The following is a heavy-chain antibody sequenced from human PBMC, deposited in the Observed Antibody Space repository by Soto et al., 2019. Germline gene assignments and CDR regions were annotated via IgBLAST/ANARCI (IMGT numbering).Heavy chain of an antibody. CDR3: ARELAVARGAFDI. V-gene: IGHV4-34*01. D-gene: IGHD6-19*01. CDR2: IDHRGST. CDR1: SGSFSGYY. J-gene: IGHJ3*02. Sequence: QVQLQQWGAGLLKPSETLSLTCAVYSGSFSGYYWSWVRQPPGKGRDWIGEIDHRGSTNYNPSLTSRATISVDTSKNQFSLKLSSVIAADTAVYYCARELAVARGAFDIWGQGTMVTVSS.